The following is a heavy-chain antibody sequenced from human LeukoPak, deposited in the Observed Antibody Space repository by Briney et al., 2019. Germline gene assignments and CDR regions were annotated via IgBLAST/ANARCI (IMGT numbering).Heavy chain of an antibody. D-gene: IGHD5-18*01. J-gene: IGHJ4*02. CDR3: ARVPRWIQLWDY. V-gene: IGHV1-2*02. CDR1: GYTFTGYY. Sequence: ASVTVSCKASGYTFTGYYMHWVRQAPGQGLEWMGWINPNSGGTNYAQKFQGRVTMTRDTSISTAYMELSRLRSDDTAVYYCARVPRWIQLWDYWGQGTLVTVSS. CDR2: INPNSGGT.